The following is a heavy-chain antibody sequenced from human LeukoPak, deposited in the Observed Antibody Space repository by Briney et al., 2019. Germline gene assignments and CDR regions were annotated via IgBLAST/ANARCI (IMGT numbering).Heavy chain of an antibody. Sequence: PGGSLRLSCAASGFTFSSYWMHWVRQAPGKGLVWVSRIYSDGSSTNYADSVKGRFTISRDNAKNTLYLQVKSLRAEDTAVYYCARGPSGWGSLDSWAQGTLVSVPS. J-gene: IGHJ4*02. CDR3: ARGPSGWGSLDS. D-gene: IGHD7-27*01. CDR2: IYSDGSST. V-gene: IGHV3-74*01. CDR1: GFTFSSYW.